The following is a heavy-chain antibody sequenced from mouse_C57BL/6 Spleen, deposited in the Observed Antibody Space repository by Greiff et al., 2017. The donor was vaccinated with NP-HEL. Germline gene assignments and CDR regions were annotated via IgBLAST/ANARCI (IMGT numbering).Heavy chain of an antibody. Sequence: EVQRVESGGGLVKPGGSLKLSCAASGFTFSSYTMSWVRQTPEKRLEWVATISGGGGNTYYPDSVKGRFTISRDNAKNTLYLQMSSLRSEDTALYYCARGTYYFDYWGQGTTLTVSS. CDR3: ARGTYYFDY. CDR2: ISGGGGNT. J-gene: IGHJ2*01. CDR1: GFTFSSYT. V-gene: IGHV5-9*01. D-gene: IGHD3-3*01.